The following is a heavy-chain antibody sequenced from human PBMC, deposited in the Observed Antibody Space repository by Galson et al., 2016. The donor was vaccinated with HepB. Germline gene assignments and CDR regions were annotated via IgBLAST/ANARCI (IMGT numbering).Heavy chain of an antibody. D-gene: IGHD3-16*01. V-gene: IGHV3-23*01. CDR3: AKLGFPGVIKGTAVIPSGGWYFDL. Sequence: LRLSCAASGFPFSTYAVGWARQAPGKGLEWVSVITGNGRVTQNADSVKDRFIISRDNSKNALYLQMNSLRAEDTAAYFCAKLGFPGVIKGTAVIPSGGWYFDLWGRGTLVTVSS. J-gene: IGHJ2*01. CDR2: ITGNGRVT. CDR1: GFPFSTYA.